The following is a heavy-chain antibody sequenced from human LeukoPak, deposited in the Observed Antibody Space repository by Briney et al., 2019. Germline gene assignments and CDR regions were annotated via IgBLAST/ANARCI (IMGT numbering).Heavy chain of an antibody. CDR2: IYISVST. CDR1: AASISSYY. Sequence: SQCLSLARTVAAASISSYYSGSSRQPAGKGLEWIGRIYISVSTNDNPTHKSRVTISVDKSKNQFSLKLSSVTAADTAVYYCARSSRKGIAVAGTLFDYWGQGTLVTVSS. J-gene: IGHJ4*02. V-gene: IGHV4-4*07. CDR3: ARSSRKGIAVAGTLFDY. D-gene: IGHD6-19*01.